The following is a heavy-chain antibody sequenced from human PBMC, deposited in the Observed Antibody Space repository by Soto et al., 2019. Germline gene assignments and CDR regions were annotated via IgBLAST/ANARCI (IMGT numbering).Heavy chain of an antibody. D-gene: IGHD3-22*01. CDR2: IYYTGTT. CDR1: GGSISDDY. J-gene: IGHJ4*02. V-gene: IGHV4-59*08. Sequence: SETLSLTCTVSGGSISDDYWSWIRQPPGKGLEWIGYIYYTGTTNYNPSLKSRVTISLDTSKNQFSLKLISVTAADTAFYYCSRLGGYYQAFDSWGQGTLVTVSS. CDR3: SRLGGYYQAFDS.